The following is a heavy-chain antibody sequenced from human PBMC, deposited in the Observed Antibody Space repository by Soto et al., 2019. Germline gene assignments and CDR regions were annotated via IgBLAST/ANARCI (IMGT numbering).Heavy chain of an antibody. CDR3: ATHREGATYYFDY. CDR2: IVVGSGNT. J-gene: IGHJ4*02. Sequence: SVKVSCKASTFTFTSSAVQWVRQARGQRLEWIGWIVVGSGNTKYAQNFQERVTITRDMSSGIAYLELSSLRSEDTAVYYCATHREGATYYFDYWGQGTLVTVSS. V-gene: IGHV1-58*01. D-gene: IGHD1-26*01. CDR1: TFTFTSSA.